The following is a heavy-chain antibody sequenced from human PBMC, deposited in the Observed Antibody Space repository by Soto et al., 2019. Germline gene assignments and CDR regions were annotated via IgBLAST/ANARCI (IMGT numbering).Heavy chain of an antibody. V-gene: IGHV3-21*01. CDR3: ARGQGYFDY. CDR2: ISSSSTYI. Sequence: PGGSLRLSCAASGFSFGSYALSWVRQAPGKGLEWVSSISSSSTYINYADSVKGRFTISRDNAKNSLYLQMYSLRAEDTAVYYCARGQGYFDYWGQGTLVAVSS. J-gene: IGHJ4*02. CDR1: GFSFGSYA.